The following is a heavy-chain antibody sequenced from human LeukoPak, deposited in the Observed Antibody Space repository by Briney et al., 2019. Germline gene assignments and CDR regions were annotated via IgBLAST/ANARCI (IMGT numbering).Heavy chain of an antibody. CDR2: IYHSGST. V-gene: IGHV4-38-2*02. Sequence: SETLSLTCTVSGYSISSGYYWGWIRQPPGKGLEWIGSIYHSGSTYYSPSLKSRVTISIDTSKNQLSLKLSSVTAADTALYYCARYYYGSGSTPYWGQGTLVTVSS. D-gene: IGHD3-10*01. CDR1: GYSISSGYY. CDR3: ARYYYGSGSTPY. J-gene: IGHJ4*02.